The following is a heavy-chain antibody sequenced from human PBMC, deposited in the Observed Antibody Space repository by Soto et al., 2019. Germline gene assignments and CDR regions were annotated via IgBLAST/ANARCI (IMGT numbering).Heavy chain of an antibody. D-gene: IGHD1-20*01. Sequence: PSETLSLTCTVSGGSISSYYWSWIRQAPEKGLEWIGYISYSGSTKYNPSLKSRATISEDTSTNELSLKLNSVTAADTSLYYCARSYNNYVFDWFDPWGQGTLVTVS. CDR2: ISYSGST. CDR3: ARSYNNYVFDWFDP. V-gene: IGHV4-59*01. CDR1: GGSISSYY. J-gene: IGHJ5*02.